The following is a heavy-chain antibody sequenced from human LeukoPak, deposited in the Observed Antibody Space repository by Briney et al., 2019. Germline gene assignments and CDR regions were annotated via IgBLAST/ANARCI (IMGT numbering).Heavy chain of an antibody. Sequence: GGSLRLSCAASGFTFSSYEMNWVRQAPGKGLEWVSYISSSGSTIYYADSVKGRFTISRDNAKNSLYLQMNSLGAEDTAVYYGASSTRTRRQPDYWGRGTLVTVSS. CDR3: ASSTRTRRQPDY. D-gene: IGHD1-1*01. CDR1: GFTFSSYE. V-gene: IGHV3-48*03. J-gene: IGHJ4*02. CDR2: ISSSGSTI.